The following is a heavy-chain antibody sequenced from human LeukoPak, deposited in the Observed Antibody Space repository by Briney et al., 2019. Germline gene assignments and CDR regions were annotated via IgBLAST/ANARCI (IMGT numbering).Heavy chain of an antibody. CDR3: ARVGQGDFDY. Sequence: PSETLSLTCTVSGGSISSHYWSWIRQPPGKGLEWIGYIYFSGNTNYNPSLKSRVTISVDTSKNQFSLRLSSVTAADTAVYYCARVGQGDFDYWGQGTLVTVSS. CDR2: IYFSGNT. CDR1: GGSISSHY. D-gene: IGHD3-10*01. J-gene: IGHJ4*02. V-gene: IGHV4-59*11.